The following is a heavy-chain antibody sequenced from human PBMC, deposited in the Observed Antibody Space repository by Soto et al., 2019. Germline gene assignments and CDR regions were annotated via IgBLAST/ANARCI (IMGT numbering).Heavy chain of an antibody. CDR3: ARDAVAGYFDY. D-gene: IGHD6-19*01. CDR2: IYSGGST. CDR1: GFTVSSNY. Sequence: GVLRLSCAASGFTVSSNYMSWVRQAPGKGLEWVSVIYSGGSTYYADSVKGRFTISRDNSKNTLYLQMNSLRAEDTAVYYCARDAVAGYFDYWGQGTLVTVSS. V-gene: IGHV3-53*01. J-gene: IGHJ4*02.